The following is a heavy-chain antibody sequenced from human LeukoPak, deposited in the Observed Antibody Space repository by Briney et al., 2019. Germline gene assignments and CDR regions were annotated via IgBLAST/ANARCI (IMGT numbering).Heavy chain of an antibody. J-gene: IGHJ4*02. CDR2: INPNSGGT. CDR1: GYTFTGYY. D-gene: IGHD2-15*01. CDR3: ARGPYCSGGSCYLGPFDY. Sequence: AASVTVSCKASGYTFTGYYMHWVRQAPGQGLEWMGWINPNSGGTNYAQKFQGRVTMTRDTSISTAYMELSRLRSDDTAVYYCARGPYCSGGSCYLGPFDYWGQGTLVTVSS. V-gene: IGHV1-2*02.